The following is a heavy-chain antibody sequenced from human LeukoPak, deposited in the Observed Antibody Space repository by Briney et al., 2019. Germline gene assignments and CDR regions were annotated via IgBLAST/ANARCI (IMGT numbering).Heavy chain of an antibody. CDR2: ISPNGGTK. J-gene: IGHJ4*02. CDR3: SKLAVASADS. V-gene: IGHV3-48*03. D-gene: IGHD6-19*01. CDR1: GFSFSDYE. Sequence: PGGSLRLSCAASGFSFSDYEMNWVRQSPAKGLEWVSNISPNGGTKYYAGSVKGRFTISRDNAKNPLYLQMNSLRAEGTGVYFCSKLAVASADSWGQGTRVTVSS.